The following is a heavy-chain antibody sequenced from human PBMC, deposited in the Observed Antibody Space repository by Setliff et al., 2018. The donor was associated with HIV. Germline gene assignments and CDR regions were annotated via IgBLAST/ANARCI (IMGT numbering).Heavy chain of an antibody. CDR2: INAGTGNT. CDR1: GYRFTGFA. D-gene: IGHD5-18*01. CDR3: ARRLREYSYGSPDY. J-gene: IGHJ4*02. Sequence: ASVKVSCKASGYRFTGFAIHWVRQAPGQRFEGMGWINAGTGNTKYSQKFQDRVTISRDIHANTAYMELSSLRSEDTAIYYCARRLREYSYGSPDYWGPGTLVTVSS. V-gene: IGHV1-3*01.